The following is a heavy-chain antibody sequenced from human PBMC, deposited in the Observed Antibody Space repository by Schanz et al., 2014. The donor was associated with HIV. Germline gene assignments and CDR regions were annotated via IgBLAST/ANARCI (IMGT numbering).Heavy chain of an antibody. CDR2: IIRVFGTA. Sequence: QEQLVQSGAAVRKPGSSVTVSCKTSGGTFNNYALNWVRQAPGQGLEWMGGIIRVFGTANYAQKFQGGVTINADQSTTTVYMYLSRLRSDNTAVYYCARPPAAAGRFDYWGQGTLVTVSS. J-gene: IGHJ4*02. D-gene: IGHD6-13*01. CDR3: ARPPAAAGRFDY. CDR1: GGTFNNYA. V-gene: IGHV1-69*01.